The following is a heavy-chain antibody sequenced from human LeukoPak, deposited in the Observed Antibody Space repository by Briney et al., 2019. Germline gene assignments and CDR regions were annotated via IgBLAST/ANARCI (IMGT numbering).Heavy chain of an antibody. V-gene: IGHV3-21*01. D-gene: IGHD3-10*01. J-gene: IGHJ5*02. CDR2: INPAGTST. CDR3: VRDFLGESGAGGP. CDR1: GFIFSSYS. Sequence: GGCLRLSCAASGFIFSSYSMNWVRQAPGEGLEWVSSINPAGTSTFHADSVKGRFTISRDNTENSLYMQMDSLRDEDTAVYYCVRDFLGESGAGGPWGQGTLVTVSS.